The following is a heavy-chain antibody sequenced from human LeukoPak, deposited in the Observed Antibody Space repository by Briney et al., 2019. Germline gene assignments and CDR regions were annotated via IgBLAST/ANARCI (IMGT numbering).Heavy chain of an antibody. D-gene: IGHD6-6*01. CDR2: INHSGST. CDR1: GGSFSGYY. CDR3: ARGRIAARSRFDP. J-gene: IGHJ5*02. V-gene: IGHV4-34*01. Sequence: MSSETLSLTCAVYGGSFSGYYWSWIRQPPGKGLEWIGEINHSGSTNYNPSLKSRVTISVDTSKNQFSLKLSSVTAADTAVYYCARGRIAARSRFDPWGQGTLVTVSS.